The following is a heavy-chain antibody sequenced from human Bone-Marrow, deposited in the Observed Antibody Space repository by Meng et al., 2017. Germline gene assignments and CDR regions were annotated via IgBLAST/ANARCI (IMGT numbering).Heavy chain of an antibody. D-gene: IGHD3-3*01. J-gene: IGHJ6*02. CDR2: ISSSSSYI. V-gene: IGHV3-21*01. CDR1: GFTFSSYS. Sequence: GESLKISCAASGFTFSSYSMNWVRQAPGKGLEWVSSISSSSSYIYYADSVKGRFTISRDNAKNSLYLHMNSLRAEDTAVYYCGRAIFSGFYYYYGMDVWGQGTTVTVSS. CDR3: GRAIFSGFYYYYGMDV.